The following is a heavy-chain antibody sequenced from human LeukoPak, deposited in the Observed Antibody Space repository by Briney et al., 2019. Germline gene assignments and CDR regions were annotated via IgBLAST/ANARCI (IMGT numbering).Heavy chain of an antibody. CDR1: GGSISSYY. V-gene: IGHV4-59*01. D-gene: IGHD4-17*01. CDR3: ARGYGEYVG. CDR2: IYYSGNS. Sequence: PSGTLSLTCTVSGGSISSYYWSWIRQPPGKGLEWIGFIYYSGNSNYNPSLKSRVTISVDTSKNQFSLKVSSVIAADTALYYCARGYGEYVGWGQGTLVTVSS. J-gene: IGHJ4*02.